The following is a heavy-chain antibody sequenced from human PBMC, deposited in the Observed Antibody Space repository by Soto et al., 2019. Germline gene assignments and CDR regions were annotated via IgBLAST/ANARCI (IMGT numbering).Heavy chain of an antibody. CDR3: AIGCSTTSCFVYYYYMDV. CDR2: ISGSGSDT. V-gene: IGHV3-23*01. CDR1: GFTGFTFTTYA. D-gene: IGHD2-2*01. Sequence: GGSLRLSCAASGFTGFTFTTYAMSWVRQAPGKGLEWVSSISGSGSDTFYAESVKGRFTISRDNSKNTLFLQMNSLRAEDTAVYYCAIGCSTTSCFVYYYYMDVWGTGTTVTVSS. J-gene: IGHJ6*03.